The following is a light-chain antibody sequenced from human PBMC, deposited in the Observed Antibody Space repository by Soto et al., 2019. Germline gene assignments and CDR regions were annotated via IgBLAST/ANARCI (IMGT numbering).Light chain of an antibody. J-gene: IGKJ4*01. Sequence: EIVLTQSPGTLSWSPGERATLSCRASQSVSSSYLAWYQKKPGQAPRLLIYGASSRATGIPDRFSGSGSGTDFTLTISRLEPEDFAVYYCHQYDSSPLTFGGGTKVEIK. CDR2: GAS. CDR3: HQYDSSPLT. V-gene: IGKV3-20*01. CDR1: QSVSSSY.